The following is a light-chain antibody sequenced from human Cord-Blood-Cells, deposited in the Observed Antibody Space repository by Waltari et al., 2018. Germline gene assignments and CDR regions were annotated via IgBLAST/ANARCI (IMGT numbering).Light chain of an antibody. CDR2: EGS. CDR3: CSYAGSSTFYV. J-gene: IGLJ1*01. V-gene: IGLV2-23*01. Sequence: QSALTQPASVSGSPGQSITISCTGTSGDVGSYNLVSGYQQHPGKAPKLMIYEGSKRPSGVSNRFSGSKSGNTASLTISGLQAEDEADYYCCSYAGSSTFYVFGTGTKVTVL. CDR1: SGDVGSYNL.